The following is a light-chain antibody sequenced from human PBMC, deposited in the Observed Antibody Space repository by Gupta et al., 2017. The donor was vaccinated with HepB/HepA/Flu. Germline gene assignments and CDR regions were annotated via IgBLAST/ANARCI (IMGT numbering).Light chain of an antibody. CDR2: GAS. V-gene: IGKV3-20*01. Sequence: EIVLTQSPGTLSLSPGERATLSCRASQSVGSSYIAWYQQKPGQAPRLLIYGASSRATGIPDRFSGSGSGTEFTLTISRLEPEDFAVYYCQQDGSSPWTFGQGTKVEIK. J-gene: IGKJ1*01. CDR3: QQDGSSPWT. CDR1: QSVGSSY.